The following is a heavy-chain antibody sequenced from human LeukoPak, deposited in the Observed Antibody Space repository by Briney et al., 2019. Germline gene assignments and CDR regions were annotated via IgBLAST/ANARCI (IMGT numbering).Heavy chain of an antibody. V-gene: IGHV4-39*01. CDR2: IYYSGST. Sequence: SETLSLTCTVSGGSISSSSYYWGWIRQPPGKGLEWIGSIYYSGSTYYNPSLKSRVTISVDTSKNQFSLKLSSVTAADTAVYYCAGGYSYDPPHWGQGTLVTVSS. CDR3: AGGYSYDPPH. J-gene: IGHJ4*02. D-gene: IGHD5-18*01. CDR1: GGSISSSSYY.